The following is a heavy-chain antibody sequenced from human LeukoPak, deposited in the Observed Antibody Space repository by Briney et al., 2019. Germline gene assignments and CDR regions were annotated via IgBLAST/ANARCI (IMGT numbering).Heavy chain of an antibody. CDR3: ARDAHFVTGIAVAGTSDY. J-gene: IGHJ4*02. Sequence: ASVKVSCKASGYTFTSYGISWVRQAPGQGLEWMGWISAYNGNTSYAQKLQGRVTMTTDTSTSTAYMELRSLRSDDTAVYYCARDAHFVTGIAVAGTSDYWGQGTLVTVSS. CDR1: GYTFTSYG. V-gene: IGHV1-18*01. D-gene: IGHD6-13*01. CDR2: ISAYNGNT.